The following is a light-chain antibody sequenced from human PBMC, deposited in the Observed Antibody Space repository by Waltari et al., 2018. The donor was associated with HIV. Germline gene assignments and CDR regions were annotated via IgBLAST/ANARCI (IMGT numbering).Light chain of an antibody. CDR3: FSTDTSGNQKI. Sequence: SSELTQPPSVSVSPGQTARITCSGDALPQKYVYWYQQRSGQAPGLVIYEDSRRPSGILERFSASSSGTMATLTITGAQVEDEGDYYCFSTDTSGNQKIFGGGTKLTVL. CDR2: EDS. CDR1: ALPQKY. V-gene: IGLV3-10*01. J-gene: IGLJ2*01.